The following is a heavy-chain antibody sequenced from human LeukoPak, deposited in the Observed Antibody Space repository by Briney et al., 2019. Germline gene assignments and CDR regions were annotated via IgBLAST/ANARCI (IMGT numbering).Heavy chain of an antibody. Sequence: PGGSLRLSCAASGFTFSGSAMHWVRQASGKGLEWVGRIRSKANSYATAYAASVKGSITIPRDDSKNTAYLQMNSLKTEDTAVYYCTRLESGWTDYWGQGTLATVSS. D-gene: IGHD6-19*01. CDR3: TRLESGWTDY. CDR1: GFTFSGSA. CDR2: IRSKANSYAT. V-gene: IGHV3-73*01. J-gene: IGHJ4*02.